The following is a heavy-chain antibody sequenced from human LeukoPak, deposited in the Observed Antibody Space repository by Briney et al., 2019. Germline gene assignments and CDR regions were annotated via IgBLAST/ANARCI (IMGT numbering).Heavy chain of an antibody. Sequence: SETLSLTCAVYGGSFSGYYWSWIRQPPGKGLEWIGEINHSGSTNYNPSLKSRVTISVDTSKNQFSLKLSSVTATDTAVYYCAIGKWYENAFDIWGQGTMVTVSS. J-gene: IGHJ3*02. CDR2: INHSGST. D-gene: IGHD2-15*01. CDR1: GGSFSGYY. CDR3: AIGKWYENAFDI. V-gene: IGHV4-34*01.